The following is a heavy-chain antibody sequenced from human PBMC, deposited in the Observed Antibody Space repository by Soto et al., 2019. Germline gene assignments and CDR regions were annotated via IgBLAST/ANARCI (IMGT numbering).Heavy chain of an antibody. Sequence: SETLSLTCSVSGGSISTSSYHWGWIRQPPGKGLEWIGSIYYSGSTYYNPSLKSRVTMSVDTSKKQFTLKLSSVTAADTAVYYCARENYYDVVTGFFFPNSMDVWGKGTTVTVSS. J-gene: IGHJ6*03. D-gene: IGHD3-9*01. CDR3: ARENYYDVVTGFFFPNSMDV. CDR1: GGSISTSSYH. CDR2: IYYSGST. V-gene: IGHV4-39*02.